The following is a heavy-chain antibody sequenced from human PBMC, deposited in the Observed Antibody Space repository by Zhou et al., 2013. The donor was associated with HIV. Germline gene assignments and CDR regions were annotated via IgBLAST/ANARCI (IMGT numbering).Heavy chain of an antibody. CDR1: GYTFTTYD. V-gene: IGHV1-18*01. Sequence: QVQLVQSGTEVKKPGASVKVSCKASGYTFTTYDINWVRQATGQGLEWMGWISAYNGNTNYAQKFQDRVTMTTDTSTSTAYMELRSLRSDDTAVYYCAREPSAHYRHYLDYWGQGTLVTVSS. D-gene: IGHD1-26*01. J-gene: IGHJ4*02. CDR2: ISAYNGNT. CDR3: AREPSAHYRHYLDY.